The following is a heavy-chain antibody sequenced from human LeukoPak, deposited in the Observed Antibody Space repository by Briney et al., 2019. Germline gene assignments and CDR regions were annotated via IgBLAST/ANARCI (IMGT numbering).Heavy chain of an antibody. V-gene: IGHV4-38-2*01. D-gene: IGHD3-10*01. CDR1: GYSISSGYY. CDR3: ARDMVRGVPPLNWFDP. J-gene: IGHJ5*02. CDR2: IYYSGST. Sequence: SETLSLTCAVSGYSISSGYYWSWIRQPPGKGLEWIGYIYYSGSTNYNPSLKSRVTISVDTSKNQFSLKLSSVTAADTAVYYCARDMVRGVPPLNWFDPWGQGTLVTVSS.